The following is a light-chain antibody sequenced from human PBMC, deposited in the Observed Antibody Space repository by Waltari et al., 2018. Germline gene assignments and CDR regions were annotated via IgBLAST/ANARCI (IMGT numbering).Light chain of an antibody. CDR1: QAISSY. J-gene: IGKJ1*01. V-gene: IGKV1-39*01. Sequence: DFQMTQSPSSLSASVGDRVTIPCRASQAISSYLNWYQPKPGKAPQLLIYTASTLQSGVPSRFSVSGFGTDFTLTISRLQPEDFATYYCQQSHSLPRTFGQGTRVEMK. CDR2: TAS. CDR3: QQSHSLPRT.